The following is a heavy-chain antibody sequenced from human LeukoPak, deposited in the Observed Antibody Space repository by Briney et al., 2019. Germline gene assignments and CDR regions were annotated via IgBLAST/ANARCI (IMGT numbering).Heavy chain of an antibody. CDR3: ARVYNSGSDY. J-gene: IGHJ4*02. V-gene: IGHV1-69*05. D-gene: IGHD3-22*01. CDR1: GGTFSSYA. CDR2: IIPIFGTA. Sequence: ASVKVSCKASGGTFSSYAISWVRQAPGQGLEWMGGIIPIFGTANYAQKFQGRVTFARDTSTSTLYMELSSLISDDTAVYYCARVYNSGSDYWGQGTLVTVSS.